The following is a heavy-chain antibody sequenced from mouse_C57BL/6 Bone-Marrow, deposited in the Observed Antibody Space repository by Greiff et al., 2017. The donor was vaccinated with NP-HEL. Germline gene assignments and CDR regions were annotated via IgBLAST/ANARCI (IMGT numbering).Heavy chain of an antibody. CDR2: IRNKANGYTT. J-gene: IGHJ3*01. CDR1: GFTFTDYY. Sequence: EVQRVESGGGLVQPGGSLSLSCAASGFTFTDYYMSWVRQPPGKALEWLGFIRNKANGYTTEYSAYVKGRFTISRDNSQSILYLQMNALRDEDSTTYYCARLAAYWGQGALVTVSA. V-gene: IGHV7-3*01. CDR3: ARLAAY.